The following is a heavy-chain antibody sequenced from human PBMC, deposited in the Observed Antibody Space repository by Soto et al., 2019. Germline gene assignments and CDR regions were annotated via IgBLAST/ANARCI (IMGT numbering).Heavy chain of an antibody. CDR3: AKLICCHDAFDI. CDR1: GFTFSSYG. V-gene: IGHV3-30*18. CDR2: ISYDGSNK. J-gene: IGHJ3*02. D-gene: IGHD2-8*01. Sequence: QVQLVESGGGVVQPGRSLRLSCAASGFTFSSYGMHWVRQAPGKGLEWVAVISYDGSNKYYADSVKGRFTISRDNSKNTLYRQMNSLRAEDTAVYYCAKLICCHDAFDIWGQGTMVTVSS.